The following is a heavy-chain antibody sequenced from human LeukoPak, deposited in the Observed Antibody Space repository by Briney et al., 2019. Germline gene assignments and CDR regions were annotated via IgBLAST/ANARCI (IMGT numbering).Heavy chain of an antibody. CDR2: IYYSGST. J-gene: IGHJ4*02. D-gene: IGHD3-10*01. CDR3: ARDYGAGSGSYYNAHY. CDR1: GGSISSYY. Sequence: SETLSLTCTVSGGSISSYYWSWIRQPPGKGLEWIGYIYYSGSTNYNPSLKSRVTISVDTSKNQYSLQLSSVTAADTAVYYCARDYGAGSGSYYNAHYWGQGTLVTVSS. V-gene: IGHV4-59*01.